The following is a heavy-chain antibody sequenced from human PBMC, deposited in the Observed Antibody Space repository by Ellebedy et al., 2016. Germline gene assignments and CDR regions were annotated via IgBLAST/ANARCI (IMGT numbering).Heavy chain of an antibody. CDR2: AGTAGDT. CDR1: GFTFSYSD. Sequence: GESLKISXAASGFTFSYSDMHWVRQAAGKGLEWVSTAGTAGDTYYVGSVKGRFTVSRENAKNSLYLQMNSLRAGDTAVYYCGRVYGDKSIDYWGQGTLVTVSS. V-gene: IGHV3-13*01. CDR3: GRVYGDKSIDY. D-gene: IGHD4-17*01. J-gene: IGHJ4*02.